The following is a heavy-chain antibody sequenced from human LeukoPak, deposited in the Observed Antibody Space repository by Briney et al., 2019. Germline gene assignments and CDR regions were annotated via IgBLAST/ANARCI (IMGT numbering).Heavy chain of an antibody. D-gene: IGHD2-2*01. J-gene: IGHJ4*02. Sequence: PGGSLRLSCAASGFTFSSYSMYWVRQPPGKGLEWIGSIYYSGSTYYNPSLKSRVTISVDTSKNQFSLKLSSVTAADTAVYYCARHERPGGFSYCSSTSCIGSDYWGQGTLVTVSS. CDR2: IYYSGST. CDR1: GFTFSSYSMY. CDR3: ARHERPGGFSYCSSTSCIGSDY. V-gene: IGHV4-39*01.